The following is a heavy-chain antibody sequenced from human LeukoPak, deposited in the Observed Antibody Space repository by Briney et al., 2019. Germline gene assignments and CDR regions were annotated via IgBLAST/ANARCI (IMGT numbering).Heavy chain of an antibody. Sequence: SQTLSLTCTVSGDSFSSHYWTWIRQSPGTGLEWIGYISHIGRTNYNPSLKSRVTISIDTSKNQFSLKLRSVTAADTAVYYCARDLVTVTKGFDIWGQGTMVSVSS. D-gene: IGHD4-17*01. CDR3: ARDLVTVTKGFDI. CDR2: ISHIGRT. V-gene: IGHV4-59*11. J-gene: IGHJ3*02. CDR1: GDSFSSHY.